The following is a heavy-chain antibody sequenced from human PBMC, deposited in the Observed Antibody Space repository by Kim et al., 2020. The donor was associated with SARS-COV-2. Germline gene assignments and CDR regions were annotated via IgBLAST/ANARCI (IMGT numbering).Heavy chain of an antibody. CDR2: IKSKTDGGTT. V-gene: IGHV3-15*01. CDR3: TTEAGPYYYDSSGYFHY. D-gene: IGHD3-22*01. Sequence: GGSLRLSCAASGFTFSNAWMSWVRQAPGKGLEWVGRIKSKTDGGTTDYAAPVKGRFTISRDDSKNTLYLQMNSLKTEDTAVYYCTTEAGPYYYDSSGYFHYWGQGTLVTVSS. J-gene: IGHJ4*02. CDR1: GFTFSNAW.